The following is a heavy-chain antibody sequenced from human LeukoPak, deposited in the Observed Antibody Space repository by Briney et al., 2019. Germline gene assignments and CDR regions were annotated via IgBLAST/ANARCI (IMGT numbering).Heavy chain of an antibody. J-gene: IGHJ3*01. Sequence: GGPLRLPCAPSGFTFRVSAMIWAPQAPGRGLEWVSLISFSGDNTYYTDSVKGRFTISRDNSKDTLYLQMNSLRAEDTAIYYCARDIELSTWGLGTMVTVSS. CDR3: ARDIELST. CDR2: ISFSGDNT. CDR1: GFTFRVSA. D-gene: IGHD3-16*02. V-gene: IGHV3-23*01.